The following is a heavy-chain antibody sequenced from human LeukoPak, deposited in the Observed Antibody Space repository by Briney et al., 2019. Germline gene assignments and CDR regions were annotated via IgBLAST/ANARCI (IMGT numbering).Heavy chain of an antibody. CDR3: ARSGGRDGYNFGY. J-gene: IGHJ4*02. V-gene: IGHV4-4*07. Sequence: ETLSLTCTVSGGSISSYYWSWIRQPAGKGLEWIGRIYTSGSTNYNPSLESRVTISVDTSRTHLYLNLSSVTAADTAVYYCARSGGRDGYNFGYWGPGTLVTVSS. CDR1: GGSISSYY. D-gene: IGHD5-24*01. CDR2: IYTSGST.